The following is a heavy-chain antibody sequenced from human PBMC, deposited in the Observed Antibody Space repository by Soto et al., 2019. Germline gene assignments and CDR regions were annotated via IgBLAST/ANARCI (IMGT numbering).Heavy chain of an antibody. Sequence: PGGSLRLSCAASGFTFSDYYMSWIRQAPGKGLEWVAYISHNGSTIYYADYVKGRFTISRDSSKNTVSLEMTSLRAEDTAFYYCAKGGRQWLVTSDFNYWGQGALVTVSS. CDR1: GFTFSDYY. J-gene: IGHJ4*02. D-gene: IGHD6-19*01. CDR2: ISHNGSTI. CDR3: AKGGRQWLVTSDFNY. V-gene: IGHV3-11*04.